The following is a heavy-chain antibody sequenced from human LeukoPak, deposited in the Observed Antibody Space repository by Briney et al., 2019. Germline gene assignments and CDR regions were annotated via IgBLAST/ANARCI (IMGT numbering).Heavy chain of an antibody. CDR2: ISYDGSNK. CDR3: AELGITMIGGV. CDR1: GFTFSSYA. V-gene: IGHV3-30*04. Sequence: SGGSLRLSCAASGFTFSSYAMHWVRQAPGKGLEWVALISYDGSNKYYADSVKARFIISRDNSKNTVYLQMNSLRAEDTAVYYCAELGITMIGGVWGKGTTVTISS. D-gene: IGHD3-10*02. J-gene: IGHJ6*04.